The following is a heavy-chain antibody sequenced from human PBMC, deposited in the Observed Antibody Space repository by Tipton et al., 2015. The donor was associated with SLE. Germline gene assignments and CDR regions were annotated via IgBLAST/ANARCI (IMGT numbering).Heavy chain of an antibody. Sequence: TLSLTCTVSGGSISSSSYYWGWIRQPPGKGLEWIGSIYYSGSTYYNPSLKSRVTISVDTSKNQFSLKLSSVTAADTAVYYCASGAAGEGYYFDYWGQGTLVTVSS. D-gene: IGHD3-16*01. V-gene: IGHV4-39*07. CDR3: ASGAAGEGYYFDY. J-gene: IGHJ4*02. CDR2: IYYSGST. CDR1: GGSISSSSYY.